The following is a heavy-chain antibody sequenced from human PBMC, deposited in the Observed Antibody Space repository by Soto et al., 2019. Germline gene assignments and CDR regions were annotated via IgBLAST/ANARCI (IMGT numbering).Heavy chain of an antibody. V-gene: IGHV1-69*13. J-gene: IGHJ6*02. CDR1: GGTFSSYA. CDR3: ARGAIVVVTARAYYGMDV. D-gene: IGHD2-21*02. CDR2: IIPIFGTA. Sequence: ASVKVSCKASGGTFSSYAISWVRQAPGQGLEWMGGIIPIFGTANYAQKFQGRVTITADESTSTAYMELSSLRSEDTAVYYCARGAIVVVTARAYYGMDVWGQGTTVTVSS.